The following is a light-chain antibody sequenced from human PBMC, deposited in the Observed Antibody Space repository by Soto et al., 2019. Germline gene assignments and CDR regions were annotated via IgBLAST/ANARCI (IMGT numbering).Light chain of an antibody. Sequence: EIVLTQSPVTLSVSPGERVTLSCRASQSVSSFLAWYQQKPGQAPRLLIYDASNRATGIPARFSGSGSGTDFTLTISSLEPEDFAVYYCQHRSSWPGAFGP. CDR1: QSVSSF. V-gene: IGKV3-11*01. J-gene: IGKJ3*01. CDR3: QHRSSWPGA. CDR2: DAS.